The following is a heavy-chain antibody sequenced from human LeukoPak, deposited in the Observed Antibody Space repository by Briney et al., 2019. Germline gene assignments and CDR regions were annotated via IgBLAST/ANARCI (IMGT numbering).Heavy chain of an antibody. J-gene: IGHJ4*02. V-gene: IGHV3-72*01. CDR3: ARVTLWFGELLLFDY. CDR2: TRNKANSYTT. CDR1: GFTFSDHY. Sequence: GGSLRLSCAASGFTFSDHYMDWVRQAPGKGLEWVGRTRNKANSYTTEYAASVKGRFTISRDDSKNSLYLQMNSLKTEDTAVYYCARVTLWFGELLLFDYWGQGTLVTVSS. D-gene: IGHD3-10*01.